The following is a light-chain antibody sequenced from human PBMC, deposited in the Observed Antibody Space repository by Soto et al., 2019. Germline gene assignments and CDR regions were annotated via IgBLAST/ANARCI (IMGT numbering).Light chain of an antibody. CDR2: DAS. CDR1: QDISNY. Sequence: DIQMTQSPSSLSASVGDRVTITCQASQDISNYLNWYQQKPGKAPKLLIYDASNLETGVPSRFXGSGSGTDFTFTISSLQPEDIATYYCQQYDKLPPFTFGPGTKVDIK. J-gene: IGKJ3*01. CDR3: QQYDKLPPFT. V-gene: IGKV1-33*01.